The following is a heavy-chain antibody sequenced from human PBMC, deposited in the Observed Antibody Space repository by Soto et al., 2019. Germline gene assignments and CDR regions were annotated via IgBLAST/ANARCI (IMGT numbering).Heavy chain of an antibody. D-gene: IGHD1-26*01. CDR3: ARDHIGVSGSPPNYFDY. CDR1: GGSISSYY. J-gene: IGHJ4*02. CDR2: IYYSGST. V-gene: IGHV4-59*01. Sequence: PSETLSLTCTVSGGSISSYYWSWIRQPPGKGLEWIGYIYYSGSTNYNPSLKSRVTISVDTSKNQFSLKLSSLRSEDTAVYYCARDHIGVSGSPPNYFDYWGRGTLVTVSS.